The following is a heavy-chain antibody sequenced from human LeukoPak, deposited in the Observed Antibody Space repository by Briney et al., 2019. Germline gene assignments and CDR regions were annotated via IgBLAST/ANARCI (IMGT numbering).Heavy chain of an antibody. D-gene: IGHD5/OR15-5a*01. CDR1: GFSLSTSGVG. J-gene: IGHJ3*02. Sequence: SGPTLVRPTQTLTLTCTFSGFSLSTSGVGVGWIRQPPGKALEWLALIYWDDDKRYSPSLKSRLTITKDTSKNQVVLTMTNMDPVDIATYYCAHKVLYDWAFDIWGQGTMVTVSS. CDR2: IYWDDDK. V-gene: IGHV2-5*02. CDR3: AHKVLYDWAFDI.